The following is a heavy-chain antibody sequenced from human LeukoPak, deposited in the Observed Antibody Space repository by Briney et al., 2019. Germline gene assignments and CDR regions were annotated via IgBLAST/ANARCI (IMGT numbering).Heavy chain of an antibody. CDR1: GGSISSDY. CDR2: IYNSWST. Sequence: NPSETLSLTCTVSGGSISSDYWSWIRQPPAKGLEWVWRIYNSWSTNYNPSLKSRVTMSVDTSKNQFSLKLGSVTAADTAVYYCAREARSSYYMDVWGKGTTVTVSS. CDR3: AREARSSYYMDV. D-gene: IGHD5/OR15-5a*01. J-gene: IGHJ6*03. V-gene: IGHV4-4*07.